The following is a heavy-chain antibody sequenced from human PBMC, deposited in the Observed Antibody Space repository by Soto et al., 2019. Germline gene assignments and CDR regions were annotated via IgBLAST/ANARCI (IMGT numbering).Heavy chain of an antibody. V-gene: IGHV4-30-4*01. Sequence: SETLSLTCTVSGGSISSCDYYWSWIRQPPGKGLEWIGYIYYSGSTYYNPSLKSRVTISLDTSKNQFSLKLSSVTAADTAVYYCARVGSSIEVRPFDYWGQGTLVTVSS. J-gene: IGHJ4*02. CDR2: IYYSGST. CDR3: ARVGSSIEVRPFDY. CDR1: GGSISSCDYY. D-gene: IGHD6-6*01.